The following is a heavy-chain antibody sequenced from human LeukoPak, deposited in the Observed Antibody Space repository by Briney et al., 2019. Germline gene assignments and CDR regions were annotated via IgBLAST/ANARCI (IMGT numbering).Heavy chain of an antibody. Sequence: SETLSLTCTVSGGSISSANYYGTWLRQSAGKRLEWIGRRSGSGGTTYNPSLKSRVTILVDVSNNQFSLRLNSVTAADTAVYYCARLVRDYHYYMDVWGKGATVTVSS. D-gene: IGHD6-6*01. CDR1: GGSISSANYY. CDR2: RSGSGGT. CDR3: ARLVRDYHYYMDV. J-gene: IGHJ6*03. V-gene: IGHV4-61*10.